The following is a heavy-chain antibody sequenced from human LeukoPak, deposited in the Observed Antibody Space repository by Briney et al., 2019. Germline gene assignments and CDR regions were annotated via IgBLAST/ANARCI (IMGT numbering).Heavy chain of an antibody. D-gene: IGHD3-3*01. CDR3: ARPTSGITIFGVVIRYYGMDV. CDR1: GFTFSSYA. V-gene: IGHV3-30-3*01. CDR2: ISYDGSNK. J-gene: IGHJ6*02. Sequence: GGSLRLSCVGSGFTFSSYAMHWVRQAPGKGLEWVAVISYDGSNKYYADSVKGRFTISRDNSKNTLYLQMNSLRAEDTAVYYCARPTSGITIFGVVIRYYGMDVWGQGTTVTVSS.